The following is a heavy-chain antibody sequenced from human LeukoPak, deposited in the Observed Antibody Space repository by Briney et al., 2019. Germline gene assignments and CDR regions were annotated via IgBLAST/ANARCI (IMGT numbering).Heavy chain of an antibody. D-gene: IGHD2-21*02. V-gene: IGHV1-69*13. CDR3: ARAVVVTGEADY. Sequence: ALVKVSCKASGGTFSSYAISWVRQAPGQGLEWMGGIIPIFGTANYAQKFQGRVTITADESTSTAYMELSSLRSEDTAVYYCARAVVVTGEADYWGQGTLVTVSS. CDR1: GGTFSSYA. J-gene: IGHJ4*02. CDR2: IIPIFGTA.